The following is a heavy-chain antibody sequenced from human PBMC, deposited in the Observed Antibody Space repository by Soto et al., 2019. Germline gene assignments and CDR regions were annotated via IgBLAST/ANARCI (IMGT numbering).Heavy chain of an antibody. V-gene: IGHV3-23*01. D-gene: IGHD3-22*01. J-gene: IGHJ4*02. CDR1: GFIFTNYA. CDR3: VKESYEGAYGDF. CDR2: ITRDGTI. Sequence: EVQLLESGGGLVQPGGSLRLSCAASGFIFTNYAMSWVRQAPGEGLELVSAITRDGTIYYTESVKGRFTISRDNSTNTVYLQMNSLRVEDTAVYYCVKESYEGAYGDFWGQGTLVTVSS.